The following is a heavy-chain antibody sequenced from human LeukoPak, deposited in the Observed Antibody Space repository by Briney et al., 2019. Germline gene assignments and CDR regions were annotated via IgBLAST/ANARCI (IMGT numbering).Heavy chain of an antibody. V-gene: IGHV3-23*01. CDR1: GFTFSTYA. J-gene: IGHJ4*02. CDR2: ISGGGGVT. D-gene: IGHD6-25*01. Sequence: PGGSLRLSCGASGFTFSTYAMSWVRQAPGKGLEWVSTISGGGGVTFDADSVRGRFTISRDNSNKTLYLQMNSLRAEDTAVYYCAKDRGIGAATLDFEYWGQGTLVTVSS. CDR3: AKDRGIGAATLDFEY.